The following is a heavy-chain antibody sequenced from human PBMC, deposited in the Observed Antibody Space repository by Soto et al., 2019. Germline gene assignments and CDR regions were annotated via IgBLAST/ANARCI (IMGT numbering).Heavy chain of an antibody. Sequence: LRLSCAASGFTFSSYWMHWVRQAPGKGLVWVSRINSDGSSTSYADSVKGRFTISRDNAKNTLYLQMNSLRAEDTAVYYCAREFGEMATTSVYYYYGMDVWGQETTVTVSS. CDR3: AREFGEMATTSVYYYYGMDV. V-gene: IGHV3-74*01. D-gene: IGHD3-10*01. CDR1: GFTFSSYW. J-gene: IGHJ6*02. CDR2: INSDGSST.